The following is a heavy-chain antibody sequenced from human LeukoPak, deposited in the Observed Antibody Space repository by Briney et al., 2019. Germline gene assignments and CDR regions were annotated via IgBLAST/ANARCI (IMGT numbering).Heavy chain of an antibody. D-gene: IGHD3-16*01. CDR1: GGSFSGYY. Sequence: KASETLSLTCVVYGGSFSGYYWSWIRQPPGEGLEWIGEINHGGSTNYNPSLKSRVTISVDTSKNQFSLKLSSVTAADTAVYYCARGREAGGSSFDYWGQGTLVTVSS. V-gene: IGHV4-34*01. J-gene: IGHJ4*02. CDR2: INHGGST. CDR3: ARGREAGGSSFDY.